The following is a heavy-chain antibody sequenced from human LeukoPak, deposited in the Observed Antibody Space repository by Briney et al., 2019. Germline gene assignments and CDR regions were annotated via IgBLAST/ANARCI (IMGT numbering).Heavy chain of an antibody. CDR1: GFTFSSYA. CDR2: ISGSGDST. CDR3: ARDATMVRGVTRYYYGMDV. V-gene: IGHV3-23*01. J-gene: IGHJ6*02. Sequence: PGGSLRLSCAASGFTFSSYAMTWVRQAPGKGLEWVSAISGSGDSTYYADSVQGRFTISRDDSKNTLYLQMNSLRAEDTAVYYCARDATMVRGVTRYYYGMDVWGQGTTVTVSS. D-gene: IGHD3-10*01.